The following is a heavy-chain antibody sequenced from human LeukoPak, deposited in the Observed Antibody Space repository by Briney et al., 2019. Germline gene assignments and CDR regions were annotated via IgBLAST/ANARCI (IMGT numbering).Heavy chain of an antibody. Sequence: ATVKISCKVSGYTFTDYYMHWVQQAPGKGLEWMGLVDPEDGETIYAEKFQGRVTITADTFTDTACMELSSLRSEDTAVYYCATVGDGYNSSPGDVDYWGQGTLVTVSS. V-gene: IGHV1-69-2*01. CDR1: GYTFTDYY. CDR3: ATVGDGYNSSPGDVDY. D-gene: IGHD5-24*01. CDR2: VDPEDGET. J-gene: IGHJ4*02.